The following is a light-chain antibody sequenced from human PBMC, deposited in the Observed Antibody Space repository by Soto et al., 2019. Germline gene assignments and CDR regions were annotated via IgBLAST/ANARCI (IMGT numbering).Light chain of an antibody. J-gene: IGKJ3*01. CDR1: QSVSSSY. CDR2: GAS. CDR3: QQYASSPLT. Sequence: EIVLTQSPGTLSSSPGEGATLSCRASQSVSSSYLAWYQQKPGQAPRLLIYGASSRATGIPDRFSGSGSGTDFTLTINRLEPEDFAVYYCQQYASSPLTFGPGTKVDIK. V-gene: IGKV3-20*01.